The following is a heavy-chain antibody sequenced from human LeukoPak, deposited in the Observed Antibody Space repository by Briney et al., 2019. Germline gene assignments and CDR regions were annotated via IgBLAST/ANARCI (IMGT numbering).Heavy chain of an antibody. CDR3: ASYGVPAAKGPCGY. D-gene: IGHD2-2*01. J-gene: IGHJ4*02. CDR1: GFTFSSYS. Sequence: GGSLRLSCAASGFTFSSYSMNWVRQAPGKGLEWVSYISSSSSTIYYADSVKGRFTISRDNAKNSLYLQMNSLRAEDTAVYYCASYGVPAAKGPCGYWGQGTLVTVSS. V-gene: IGHV3-48*01. CDR2: ISSSSSTI.